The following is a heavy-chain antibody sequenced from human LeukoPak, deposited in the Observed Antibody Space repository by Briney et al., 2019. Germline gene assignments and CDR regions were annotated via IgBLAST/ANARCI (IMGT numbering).Heavy chain of an antibody. V-gene: IGHV3-7*01. Sequence: GGSLRPSCAASGFTFSSYEMNWVRQAPGKGLEWVASIKQDGSEKYYVDSVKGRFTISRDNAKNSLYLQMNSLRAEDTALYYCARAPGEGWFDPWGQGTLVTVSS. CDR1: GFTFSSYE. CDR3: ARAPGEGWFDP. CDR2: IKQDGSEK. J-gene: IGHJ5*02. D-gene: IGHD4-17*01.